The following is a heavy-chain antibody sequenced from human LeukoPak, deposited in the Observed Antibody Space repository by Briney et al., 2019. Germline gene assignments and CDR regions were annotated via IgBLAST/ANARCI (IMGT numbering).Heavy chain of an antibody. V-gene: IGHV3-30-3*01. CDR3: AGTQESGSYLDY. D-gene: IGHD1-26*01. CDR1: GFTFSSYA. Sequence: AGGSLRLSCAASGFTFSSYAMHWVRQAPGKGLEWVAVISYDGSNKYYADSVKGRFTISRDNSKNTLYLQMNSLRAEDTAVYYCAGTQESGSYLDYWGQGTLVTVSS. CDR2: ISYDGSNK. J-gene: IGHJ4*02.